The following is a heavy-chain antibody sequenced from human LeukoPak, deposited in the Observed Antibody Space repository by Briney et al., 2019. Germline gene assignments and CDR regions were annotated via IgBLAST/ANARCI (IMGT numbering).Heavy chain of an antibody. J-gene: IGHJ5*02. CDR3: ARLHDYGDNNWFDP. CDR2: INHSGST. CDR1: GGSFSGYY. V-gene: IGHV4-34*01. D-gene: IGHD4-17*01. Sequence: SETLSLTCAVYGGSFSGYYWSWIRQPPGKGLEWIGEINHSGSTNYNPSLKSRVTISVDTSKNQFSLKLSSVTAADTAVYYCARLHDYGDNNWFDPWGQGTLVTVSS.